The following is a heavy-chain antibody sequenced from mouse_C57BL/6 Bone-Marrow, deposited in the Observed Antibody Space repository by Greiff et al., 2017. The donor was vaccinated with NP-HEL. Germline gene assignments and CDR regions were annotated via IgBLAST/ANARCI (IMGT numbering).Heavy chain of an antibody. D-gene: IGHD1-1*01. CDR1: GYAFSSSW. V-gene: IGHV1-82*01. J-gene: IGHJ4*01. Sequence: VKLMESGPELVKPGASVKISCKASGYAFSSSWMNWVKQRPGKGLEWIGRIYPGDGDTNYNGKFKGKATLTADKSSSTAYMQLSSLTSEDSAVYFCARRNYGSTPMDYWGQGTSVTVSS. CDR2: IYPGDGDT. CDR3: ARRNYGSTPMDY.